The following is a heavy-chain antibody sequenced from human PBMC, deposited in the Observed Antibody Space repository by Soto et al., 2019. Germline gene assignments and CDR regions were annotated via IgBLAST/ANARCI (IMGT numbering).Heavy chain of an antibody. Sequence: EVHLVESGGGLVKPGGSLRLSCAVSGFTFSSCTMNWVRQAPGKGLEWVSSISPSTSHIYYADSVKGRFTISRDHGTNSLLLQMNSLRAEDTAVYYCCACSGGACYQNYGMEVWGQRTTVTVSS. CDR2: ISPSTSHI. CDR1: GFTFSSCT. D-gene: IGHD2-15*01. V-gene: IGHV3-21*01. CDR3: CACSGGACYQNYGMEV. J-gene: IGHJ6*02.